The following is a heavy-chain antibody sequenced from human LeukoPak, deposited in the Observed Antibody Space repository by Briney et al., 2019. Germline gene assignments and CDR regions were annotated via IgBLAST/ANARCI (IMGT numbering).Heavy chain of an antibody. Sequence: QPGGSLRLSCAASGFTFDDYGMSWVRQAPGKGLERVSGINWNGGSTGYVDSVKGRFTISRDNAKNSLYLQMNSLRAEDTAVYYCAELGITMIGGVWGKGTTVTISS. CDR3: AELGITMIGGV. D-gene: IGHD3-10*02. V-gene: IGHV3-20*04. J-gene: IGHJ6*04. CDR1: GFTFDDYG. CDR2: INWNGGST.